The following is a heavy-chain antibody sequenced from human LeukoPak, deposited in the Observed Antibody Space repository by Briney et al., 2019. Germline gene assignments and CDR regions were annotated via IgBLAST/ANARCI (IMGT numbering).Heavy chain of an antibody. V-gene: IGHV4-30-2*01. Sequence: SQTLSLTCTVSGGSISSGGYYWSWIRQPPGKGLEWIGYIYHSGSTYYNPSLKSRVTISVDRSKNQFSLKLSSVTAADTAVYYCARDYRLGYFDYWGQGTLVTVSS. CDR3: ARDYRLGYFDY. CDR1: GGSISSGGYY. D-gene: IGHD3-16*02. J-gene: IGHJ4*02. CDR2: IYHSGST.